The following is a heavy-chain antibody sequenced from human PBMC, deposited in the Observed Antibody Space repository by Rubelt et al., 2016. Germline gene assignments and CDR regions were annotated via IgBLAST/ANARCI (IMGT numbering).Heavy chain of an antibody. CDR1: GGSFSGYY. J-gene: IGHJ3*02. CDR2: INHSRST. D-gene: IGHD2-2*01. CDR3: AGRYQLLRPRI. Sequence: QVQLRQWGAGLLKPSETLSLTCAVYGGSFSGYYWSWIHQPPGKGLEWIGEINHSRSTNYNPSLKSRVTISVDTSKNLVALQLSSVTGACTAVYCCAGRYQLLRPRIWGQGAMVTVSS. V-gene: IGHV4-34*01.